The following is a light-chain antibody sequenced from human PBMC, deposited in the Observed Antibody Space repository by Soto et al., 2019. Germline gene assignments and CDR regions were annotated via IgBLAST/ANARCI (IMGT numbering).Light chain of an antibody. CDR3: QQYYSPPLT. Sequence: DIVMTQSPDSLAVSLVERATINCKSSQSVLYNSNNKNYLAWYQQKVGQPPKLLIYWASTRESGVPDRFSGSGSGTDFTLTISSLQAEDVAVYYCQQYYSPPLTFGGGTKVDIK. CDR1: QSVLYNSNNKNY. J-gene: IGKJ4*01. V-gene: IGKV4-1*01. CDR2: WAS.